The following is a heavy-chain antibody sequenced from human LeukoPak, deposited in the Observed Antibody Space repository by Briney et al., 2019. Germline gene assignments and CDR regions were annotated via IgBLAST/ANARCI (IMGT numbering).Heavy chain of an antibody. CDR3: ARVGWLRWAYYYYGMDV. J-gene: IGHJ6*02. CDR2: IYHSGST. CDR1: GGSISSGGYS. D-gene: IGHD5-12*01. V-gene: IGHV4-30-2*01. Sequence: PSQTLSLTCAVSGGSISSGGYSWSWIRQPPGKGLEWIGYIYHSGSTYYNPSLKSRVTISVDTSKNQFSLKLSSVTAADTAVYYCARVGWLRWAYYYYGMDVWGQGTTVTVSS.